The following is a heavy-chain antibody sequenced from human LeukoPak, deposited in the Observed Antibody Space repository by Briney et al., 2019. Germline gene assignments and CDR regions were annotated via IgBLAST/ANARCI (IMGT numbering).Heavy chain of an antibody. CDR2: INHSGST. D-gene: IGHD6-19*01. J-gene: IGHJ4*02. V-gene: IGHV4-34*01. Sequence: SETLSLTCAVYGGSSSGYYWSWIRQPPGKGLEWIGEINHSGSTNYNPSLKSRVTISVDTSKNQFSLKLSSVTAADTAVYYCARKAGYSSGWSPRYFDYWGQGTLVTVSS. CDR1: GGSSSGYY. CDR3: ARKAGYSSGWSPRYFDY.